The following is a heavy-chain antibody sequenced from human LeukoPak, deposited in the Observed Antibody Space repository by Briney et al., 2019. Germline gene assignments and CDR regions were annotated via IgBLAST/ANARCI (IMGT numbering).Heavy chain of an antibody. J-gene: IGHJ5*02. Sequence: ASVKVSRKASGYTFTNYAMHWVRQAPGQRLEWMGWINAGNGNTQYSQEFQGRVTMTRDTSISTAYMELSRLRSDDTAVYYCARRRRTTVGLDPWGQGTLVTVSS. CDR3: ARRRRTTVGLDP. V-gene: IGHV1-3*01. CDR1: GYTFTNYA. D-gene: IGHD4-23*01. CDR2: INAGNGNT.